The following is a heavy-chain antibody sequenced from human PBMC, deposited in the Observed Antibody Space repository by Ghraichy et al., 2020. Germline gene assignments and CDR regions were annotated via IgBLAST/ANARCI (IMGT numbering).Heavy chain of an antibody. Sequence: GSPRLSCAASGFTFSTYSMNWVRQAPGKGLEWVSTTSSSSSHIYHADSVKGRFTISRDNAKNSLYLQMNSLRAEDTAVYYCARRNENYYYGMDVWGQGTTVTVSS. V-gene: IGHV3-21*01. J-gene: IGHJ6*02. CDR3: ARRNENYYYGMDV. CDR2: TSSSSSHI. CDR1: GFTFSTYS.